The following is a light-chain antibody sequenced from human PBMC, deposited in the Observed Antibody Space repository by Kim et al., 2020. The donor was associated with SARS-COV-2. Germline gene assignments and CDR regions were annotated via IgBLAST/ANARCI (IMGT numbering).Light chain of an antibody. V-gene: IGKV3-15*01. CDR3: QQYDDRPPYT. CDR1: QTISST. CDR2: GAS. J-gene: IGKJ2*01. Sequence: SPADRAPPSCSPSQTISSTLAWSPQNPAQAPRLLIYGASTRATGIPARFSGSGSGTEFSLTISSLQSEDFAVYYCQQYDDRPPYTFGQGTKLEI.